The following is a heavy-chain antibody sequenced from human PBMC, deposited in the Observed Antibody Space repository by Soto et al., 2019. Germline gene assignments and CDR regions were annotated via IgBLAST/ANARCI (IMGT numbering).Heavy chain of an antibody. D-gene: IGHD6-13*01. V-gene: IGHV3-9*01. CDR3: AKGRSSSWYDY. CDR1: GFTFDDYA. CDR2: ISWNSGSI. Sequence: EVQLVESGGGLVQPGRSLRLSCAASGFTFDDYAMHWVRQAPGKGLEWVSGISWNSGSIGYVDSVKGRFTISRDNAKNSLYLQMNSLRAEDTALYYCAKGRSSSWYDYWGQGTLVTVSS. J-gene: IGHJ4*02.